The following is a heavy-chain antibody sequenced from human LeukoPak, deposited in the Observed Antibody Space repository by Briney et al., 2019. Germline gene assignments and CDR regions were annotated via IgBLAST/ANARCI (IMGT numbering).Heavy chain of an antibody. CDR2: VYYNGST. CDR3: ARDKLNGNSYSNALHWFAS. V-gene: IGHV4-39*06. J-gene: IGHJ5*01. D-gene: IGHD5-18*01. CDR1: NGSISDRHSY. Sequence: SDTLSLTCIVSNGSISDRHSYWRWIPKPPGRGLEWIGTVYYNGSTYNNPALRRRVTMSVDTSKNQFALMLNSVTAADTALYFCARDKLNGNSYSNALHWFASWGQGILVTVSS.